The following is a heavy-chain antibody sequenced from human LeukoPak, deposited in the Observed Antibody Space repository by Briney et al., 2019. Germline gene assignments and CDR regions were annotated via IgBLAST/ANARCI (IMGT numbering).Heavy chain of an antibody. J-gene: IGHJ3*01. V-gene: IGHV3-7*01. CDR2: INEDGGAK. CDR3: AKDEAYSGNDFDV. Sequence: PGGSLRLSCAASGFALSDYWMTWVRQAPGKGLEWVADINEDGGAKHYVDFVKGRFTISRDNSKNTLFLQMNGLRGDDTAVYYCAKDEAYSGNDFDVWGQGTMVTVSS. CDR1: GFALSDYW. D-gene: IGHD1-1*01.